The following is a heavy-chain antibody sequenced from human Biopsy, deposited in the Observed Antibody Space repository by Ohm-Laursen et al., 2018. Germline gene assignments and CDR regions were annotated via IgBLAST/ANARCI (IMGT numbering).Heavy chain of an antibody. V-gene: IGHV4-61*01. Sequence: GTLSLTCTVSGGAISGTSYYWTWIRQPPGKGLEWIGYVFHSGITHYNPSLKSRVTMSVDTSKNQFSLHLTSVTAADTAVFFCARLYRLDDYWNDDPPDAFDVWGQGTMVTVSS. CDR3: ARLYRLDDYWNDDPPDAFDV. CDR2: VFHSGIT. J-gene: IGHJ3*01. CDR1: GGAISGTSYY. D-gene: IGHD3-3*01.